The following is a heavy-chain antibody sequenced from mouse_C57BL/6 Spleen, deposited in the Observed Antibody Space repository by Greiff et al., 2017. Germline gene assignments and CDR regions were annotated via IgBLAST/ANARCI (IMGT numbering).Heavy chain of an antibody. CDR1: GYAFSSSW. Sequence: QVQLQQSGPELVKPGASVKISCKASGYAFSSSWMNWVKQRPGKGLEWIGRIYPGDGDTNYNGKFKGKATLTADKSSSTAYMQLSSLTSEDSAVYFCARRRGDDGPFDYWGQGTTLTVSS. CDR2: IYPGDGDT. V-gene: IGHV1-82*01. CDR3: ARRRGDDGPFDY. J-gene: IGHJ2*01. D-gene: IGHD2-3*01.